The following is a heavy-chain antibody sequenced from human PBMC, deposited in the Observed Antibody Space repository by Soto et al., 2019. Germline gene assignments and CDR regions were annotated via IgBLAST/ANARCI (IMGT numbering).Heavy chain of an antibody. CDR3: VDRLDSSRPDY. CDR2: IYWNDDK. CDR1: GCSLPTSGVG. D-gene: IGHD6-19*01. V-gene: IGHV2-5*01. J-gene: IGHJ4*02. Sequence: GXTXVNPTQTITPTXKFSGCSLPTSGVGVGWIRHPPGKAPEWVALIYWNDDKRYNRSLRSRLTITKDSSKNQVVLTMTNMDPEDTATYYCVDRLDSSRPDYWAQGTMAPVSS.